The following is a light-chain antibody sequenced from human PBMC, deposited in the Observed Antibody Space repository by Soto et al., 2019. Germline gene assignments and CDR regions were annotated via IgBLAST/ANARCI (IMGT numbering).Light chain of an antibody. J-gene: IGKJ1*01. Sequence: EIVLTQSPATLSLSPGERATLSCRASQSVSNNYLAWYQQKPGQAPRLLIYGVSSRATGIPDRFSGSGSGTDFTLTISRLEPEDSAVYYCEQYGSSPRTFGQGTKVDIK. CDR2: GVS. V-gene: IGKV3-20*01. CDR3: EQYGSSPRT. CDR1: QSVSNNY.